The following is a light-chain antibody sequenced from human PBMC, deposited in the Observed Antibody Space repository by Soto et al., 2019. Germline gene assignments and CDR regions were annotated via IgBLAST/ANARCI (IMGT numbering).Light chain of an antibody. V-gene: IGKV2-28*01. CDR1: QSLLHSNGYNY. CDR3: MQALQTPWA. J-gene: IGKJ2*01. CDR2: LGS. Sequence: DIVMTQSPLSLPDTPGEPASISCRSSQSLLHSNGYNYLDWYLQKPGQSPQLLIYLGSNRASGVPDRFSGSGSGTDFTLKISRVEAEDVGVYYCMQALQTPWAFGQGTKLEIK.